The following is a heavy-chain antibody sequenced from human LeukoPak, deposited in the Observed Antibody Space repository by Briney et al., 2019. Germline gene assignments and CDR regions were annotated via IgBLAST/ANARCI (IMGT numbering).Heavy chain of an antibody. Sequence: KSSETLSLTCTVSGGSISSYYWGWIRQPPGKGLEWIGYIYTSGSTNYNPSLKSRVTISVDTSKNQFSLKLSSVTAADTAAYYCASSGQRDAFDIWGQGTMVTVSS. CDR1: GGSISSYY. J-gene: IGHJ3*02. CDR2: IYTSGST. V-gene: IGHV4-4*09. CDR3: ASSGQRDAFDI.